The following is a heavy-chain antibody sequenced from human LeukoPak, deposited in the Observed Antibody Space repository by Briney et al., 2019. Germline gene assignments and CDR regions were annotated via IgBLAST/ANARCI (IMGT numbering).Heavy chain of an antibody. D-gene: IGHD3-3*01. CDR2: INPNSGGT. J-gene: IGHJ5*02. V-gene: IGHV1-2*02. CDR1: GYTFTGYY. Sequence: ASVKASCKASGYTFTGYYMHWVRQAPGQGLEWMGWINPNSGGTTYAQKFQGRVTMTRDTSISTAYMELSRLRSDDTAVYYCARVRGWSYYDFWSGPYGGWFDPWGQGTLVTVSS. CDR3: ARVRGWSYYDFWSGPYGGWFDP.